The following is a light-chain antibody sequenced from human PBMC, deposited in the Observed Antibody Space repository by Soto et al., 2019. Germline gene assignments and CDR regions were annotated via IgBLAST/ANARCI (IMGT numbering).Light chain of an antibody. V-gene: IGLV2-11*01. Sequence: QSALTQPRSVSGYPGQSVTISCTGTSSDVGGYNYVSWYQQYPGKAPKLMIYDVNKRPSGVPDRFSGSKSGNTASLTISGLQADDEADYYCCSYAGSSKVFGGGTKLTVL. CDR1: SSDVGGYNY. CDR3: CSYAGSSKV. J-gene: IGLJ2*01. CDR2: DVN.